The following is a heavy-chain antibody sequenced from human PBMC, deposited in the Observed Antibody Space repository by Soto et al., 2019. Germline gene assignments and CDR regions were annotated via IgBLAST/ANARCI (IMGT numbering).Heavy chain of an antibody. CDR3: ARASDTDYYYYGMDV. D-gene: IGHD5-18*01. V-gene: IGHV4-30-2*01. CDR1: GGSISRGGYS. Sequence: PSETLSLTCAVSGGSISRGGYSWSWIRQPPGKGLEWIGYIYHSGSTYYNPSLKSRVTISVDRSKNQCSLKLSSVTAADTAVYYCARASDTDYYYYGMDVWGQGTTVTVSS. CDR2: IYHSGST. J-gene: IGHJ6*02.